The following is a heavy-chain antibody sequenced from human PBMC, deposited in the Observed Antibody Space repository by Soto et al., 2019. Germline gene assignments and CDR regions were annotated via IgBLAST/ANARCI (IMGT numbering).Heavy chain of an antibody. D-gene: IGHD3-3*01. CDR3: ARHQRVTIFGVVLGMDV. CDR2: IYYSGST. Sequence: PSETLSLTCTVSGGSISSSSYYWGWIRQPPGKGLEWIGSIYYSGSTYYNPSLKSRVTISVDTSKNQFSLKLSSVTAADTAVYYCARHQRVTIFGVVLGMDVWGQGTTVTVSS. V-gene: IGHV4-39*01. J-gene: IGHJ6*02. CDR1: GGSISSSSYY.